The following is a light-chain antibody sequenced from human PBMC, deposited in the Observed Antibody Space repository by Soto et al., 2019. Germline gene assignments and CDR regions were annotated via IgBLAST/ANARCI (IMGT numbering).Light chain of an antibody. CDR3: QQYGSSPRT. Sequence: EVVMTQSPATLSVSPGEGATLSCRASQSVSRYLAWYQQKPGQAPRLLIYDASNRATGIPARFSGSGSGTDFTLTISSLEPEDFAVYYCQQYGSSPRTFGQGTRLEIK. CDR1: QSVSRY. J-gene: IGKJ5*01. V-gene: IGKV3-11*01. CDR2: DAS.